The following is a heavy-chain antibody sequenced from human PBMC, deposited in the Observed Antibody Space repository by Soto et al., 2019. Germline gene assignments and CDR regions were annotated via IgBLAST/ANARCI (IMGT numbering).Heavy chain of an antibody. CDR1: GYTFTGYY. CDR2: INPNSGGT. D-gene: IGHD2-2*02. J-gene: IGHJ5*02. CDR3: ARAPYTNPTRFDP. Sequence: QVQLVQSGAEVKKPGASVKVSCKASGYTFTGYYMHWVRQAPGQGLECMGWINPNSGGTKYAQKFQGRVTMTRDTSISTAYMELSRLRSDDTAVYYCARAPYTNPTRFDPWGQGTLVTVSS. V-gene: IGHV1-2*02.